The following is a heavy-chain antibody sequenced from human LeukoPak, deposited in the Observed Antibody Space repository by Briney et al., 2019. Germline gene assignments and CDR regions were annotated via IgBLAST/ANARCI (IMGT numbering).Heavy chain of an antibody. V-gene: IGHV3-30*02. Sequence: PGGSLRLSCAASGFTFSSYGMHWVRQAPGKGLEWVAFIRYDGSNKYYADSVKGRFTISRDNSKNTLYLQMNSLRAEDTAVYYCAKEYKEYSSSWYYFDYWGQGTLVTVSS. J-gene: IGHJ4*02. D-gene: IGHD6-13*01. CDR2: IRYDGSNK. CDR3: AKEYKEYSSSWYYFDY. CDR1: GFTFSSYG.